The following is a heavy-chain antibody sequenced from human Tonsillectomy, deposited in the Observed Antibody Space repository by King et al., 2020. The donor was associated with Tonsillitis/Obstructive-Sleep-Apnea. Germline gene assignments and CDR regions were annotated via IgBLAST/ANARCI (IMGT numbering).Heavy chain of an antibody. CDR3: ARGGDSTLDNWFDP. D-gene: IGHD2-21*02. Sequence: QLVQSGGGVVQPGRSLRLSCAASGFTFSSYAIHWVRQAPGKGLEWVAVISYDGSKKYYADSVKGRFTISRDNSKNTLYLQMNSLRVEDTAVFYCARGGDSTLDNWFDPWGQGTLVTVSS. V-gene: IGHV3-30*04. CDR1: GFTFSSYA. J-gene: IGHJ5*02. CDR2: ISYDGSKK.